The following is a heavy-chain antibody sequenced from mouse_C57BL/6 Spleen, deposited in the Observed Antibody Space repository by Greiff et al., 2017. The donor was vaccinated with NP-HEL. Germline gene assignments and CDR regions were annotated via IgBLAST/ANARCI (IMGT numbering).Heavy chain of an antibody. CDR2: INPSSGYT. CDR3: ARWGGNFPRYFDV. Sequence: QVQLQQSGAELANPGASVKLSCKASGFTFTSYWMPWVQQSPGQGLEWIGYINPSSGYTKYNQKFKDKATLTADKSSSTAYMQLSSLTYEDSAVYYCARWGGNFPRYFDVWGTGTTVTVSS. CDR1: GFTFTSYW. D-gene: IGHD2-1*01. J-gene: IGHJ1*03. V-gene: IGHV1-7*01.